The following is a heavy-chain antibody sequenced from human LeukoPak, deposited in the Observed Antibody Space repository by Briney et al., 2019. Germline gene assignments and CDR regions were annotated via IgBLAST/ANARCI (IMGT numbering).Heavy chain of an antibody. Sequence: SGGSLRLSCAASGFTFTTYAMHWVRQAPGEGLEWVAVISDDGSNISYLDSVKGRFTISRDNSKDTLYLQMNSLRAEDTAVYYCARVARESSSWYYFDYGGQGTLVTVS. D-gene: IGHD6-13*01. CDR2: ISDDGSNI. V-gene: IGHV3-30*04. CDR3: ARVARESSSWYYFDY. CDR1: GFTFTTYA. J-gene: IGHJ4*02.